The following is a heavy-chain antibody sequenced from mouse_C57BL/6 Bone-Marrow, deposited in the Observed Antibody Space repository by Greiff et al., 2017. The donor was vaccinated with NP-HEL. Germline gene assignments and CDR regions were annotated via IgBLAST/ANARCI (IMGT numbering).Heavy chain of an antibody. V-gene: IGHV3-8*01. Sequence: VKLVESGPGLAKPSQTLSLTCSVTGYSITSDYWNWIRKFPGNKLEYMGYISYSGSTYYNPSLKSRISITRDTSKNQYYLQLNSVTTEDTATYYCARSPLWLRRNYYAMDYWGQGTSVTVSS. J-gene: IGHJ4*01. D-gene: IGHD2-2*01. CDR1: GYSITSDY. CDR3: ARSPLWLRRNYYAMDY. CDR2: ISYSGST.